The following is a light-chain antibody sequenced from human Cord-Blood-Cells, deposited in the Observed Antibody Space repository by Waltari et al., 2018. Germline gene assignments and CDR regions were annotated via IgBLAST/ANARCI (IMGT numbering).Light chain of an antibody. J-gene: IGLJ3*02. CDR2: GNS. CDR1: SSNIGAGYD. CDR3: QSYDSSLSGYWV. Sequence: VLTQPPSVSGAPGQRVTISCTGSSSNIGAGYDVHWYQQLPGTAPKLLIYGNSNRPSGVPDRFSGSKSGTSASLAITGLQAEDEADYYCQSYDSSLSGYWVFGGGTKLTIL. V-gene: IGLV1-40*01.